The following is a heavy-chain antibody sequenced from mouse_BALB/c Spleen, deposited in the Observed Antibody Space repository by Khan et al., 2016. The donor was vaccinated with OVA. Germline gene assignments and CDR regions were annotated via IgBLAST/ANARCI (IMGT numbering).Heavy chain of an antibody. V-gene: IGHV1-87*01. J-gene: IGHJ4*01. CDR2: IFPGNDDT. CDR1: GYTFTNYW. Sequence: QVQLKESGAELARPGASVNLSCKASGYTFTNYWIHWVRQRPGQGLEWIGSIFPGNDDTKYTQKFMGKATLTADKSSSTACMQIRTLASEDSAVYYCATHVHYSMDYWGQGTSVTVSS. CDR3: ATHVHYSMDY.